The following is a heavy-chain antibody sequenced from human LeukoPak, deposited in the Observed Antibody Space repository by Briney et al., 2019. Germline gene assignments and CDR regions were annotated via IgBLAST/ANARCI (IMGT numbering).Heavy chain of an antibody. CDR1: GFTFSSYA. CDR2: ISGSGGST. V-gene: IGHV3-23*01. Sequence: PGGSLRLSCAASGFTFSSYAMSWVRQAPGKGLEWVSAISGSGGSTYYADSVKGRFTISRDNSKNSLYLQMNSLRAEDTAVYYCARGLYSGWYVYWGQGTLVTVSS. D-gene: IGHD6-19*01. J-gene: IGHJ4*02. CDR3: ARGLYSGWYVY.